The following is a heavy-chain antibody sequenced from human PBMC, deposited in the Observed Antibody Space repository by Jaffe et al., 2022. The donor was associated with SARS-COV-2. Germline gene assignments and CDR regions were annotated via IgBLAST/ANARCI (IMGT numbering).Heavy chain of an antibody. CDR2: IKSKTDGGTT. CDR1: GFTFSNAW. V-gene: IGHV3-15*01. Sequence: EVQLVESGGGLVKPGGSLRLSCAASGFTFSNAWMSWVRQAPGKGLEWVGRIKSKTDGGTTDYAAPVKGRFTISRDDSKNTLYLQMNSLKTEDTAVYYCTTDPEALTMRGAGANYFDYWGQGTLVTVSS. CDR3: TTDPEALTMRGAGANYFDY. D-gene: IGHD3-22*01. J-gene: IGHJ4*02.